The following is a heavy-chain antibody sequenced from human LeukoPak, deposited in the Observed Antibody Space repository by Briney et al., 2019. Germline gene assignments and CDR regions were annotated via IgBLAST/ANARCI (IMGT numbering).Heavy chain of an antibody. V-gene: IGHV3-30*03. J-gene: IGHJ4*02. Sequence: GGSLRLSCAASGFTFSRYSMNWVRQAPGKGLEWVAVISYDGSNKYYADSVKGRFAISRDNSKNTLYLQMNSLRAEDTAVYYCARGYDYVWGSYRFDYWGQGTLVTVSS. CDR2: ISYDGSNK. CDR3: ARGYDYVWGSYRFDY. D-gene: IGHD3-16*02. CDR1: GFTFSRYS.